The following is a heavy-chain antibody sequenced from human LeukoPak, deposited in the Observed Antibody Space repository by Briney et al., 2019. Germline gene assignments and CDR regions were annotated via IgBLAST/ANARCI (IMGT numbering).Heavy chain of an antibody. CDR1: GYTFTGYY. CDR3: ARWKDLGYYDSSGLDY. V-gene: IGHV1-2*02. J-gene: IGHJ4*02. Sequence: ASVKVSCKASGYTFTGYYMHWVRQAPGQGLEWMGWINPNSGGTNYAQKFQGRVTMTRDTSISTAYMELSRLRSDDTAVYYCARWKDLGYYDSSGLDYWGQGTLVTVSS. CDR2: INPNSGGT. D-gene: IGHD3-22*01.